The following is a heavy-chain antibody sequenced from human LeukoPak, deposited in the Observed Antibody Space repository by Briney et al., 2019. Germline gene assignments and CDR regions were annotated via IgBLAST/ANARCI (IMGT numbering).Heavy chain of an antibody. CDR2: ISYDGSNK. CDR1: GFTFSSYA. D-gene: IGHD3-22*01. Sequence: GGSLRLSCAASGFTFSSYATHWVRQAPGKGLEWVAVISYDGSNKYYADSVKGRFTISRDNSKNTLYLQMNSLRAEDTAVYYCARVYYDSPEPWGQGTLVTVSS. CDR3: ARVYYDSPEP. V-gene: IGHV3-30-3*01. J-gene: IGHJ5*02.